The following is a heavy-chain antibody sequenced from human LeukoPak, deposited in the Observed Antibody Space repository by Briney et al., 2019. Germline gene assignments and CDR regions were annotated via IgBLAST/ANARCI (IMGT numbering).Heavy chain of an antibody. D-gene: IGHD1-1*01. CDR2: ISGSGGST. CDR1: GFTFSGYA. J-gene: IGHJ6*02. Sequence: GGSLRLSCAASGFTFSGYAMSWVRQAPGKGLEWVSAISGSGGSTYYADSVKGRFTISRDNSKNTLYLQMNSLRAEDTAVYYCARGRATDYYGMDVWGQGTTVTVSS. V-gene: IGHV3-23*01. CDR3: ARGRATDYYGMDV.